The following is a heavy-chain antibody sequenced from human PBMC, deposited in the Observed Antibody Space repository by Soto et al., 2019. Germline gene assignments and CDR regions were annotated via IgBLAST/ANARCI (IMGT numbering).Heavy chain of an antibody. Sequence: DVQLVESGGGLIQPGESLRLSCAAFGLTISGKKYVAWVRQAPGKGLEWVSGLYDVDGSFYADSGRGRFTTSSDSSKTTVYLQMNDLRPDDTAVYYCATWHEREHAYDVWGQGTTVTVSS. CDR3: ATWHEREHAYDV. CDR2: LYDVDGS. V-gene: IGHV3-53*01. CDR1: GLTISGKKY. J-gene: IGHJ3*01. D-gene: IGHD1-1*01.